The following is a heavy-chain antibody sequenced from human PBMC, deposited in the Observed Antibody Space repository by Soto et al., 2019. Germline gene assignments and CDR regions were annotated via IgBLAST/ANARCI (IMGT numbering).Heavy chain of an antibody. J-gene: IGHJ4*02. Sequence: QMQLVQSGPEVKKPGTSVKVSCKASGFTFTSSAVQWVRQARGQRLEWIGWIVVGSGNTNYAQKFQERVTITRDMPTSTAYRELSSLRSEDTAVYYCAAKYSSGSYSYWGQGPLVTVSS. V-gene: IGHV1-58*01. CDR2: IVVGSGNT. CDR3: AAKYSSGSYSY. D-gene: IGHD1-26*01. CDR1: GFTFTSSA.